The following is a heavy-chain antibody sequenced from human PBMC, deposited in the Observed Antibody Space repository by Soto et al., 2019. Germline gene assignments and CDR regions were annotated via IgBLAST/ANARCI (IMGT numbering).Heavy chain of an antibody. CDR2: ISYAGSNK. CDR1: GFTFSTYP. CDR3: ARVKGVTIYDY. Sequence: PGGSLRLSCAASGFTFSTYPMHWVRQAPGKGLEWVALISYAGSNKNYADSVKGRSTISRDNSKNTLDLQMNSLRAEDTAVYYCARVKGVTIYDYWGQGTLVTVSS. V-gene: IGHV3-30-3*01. J-gene: IGHJ4*02.